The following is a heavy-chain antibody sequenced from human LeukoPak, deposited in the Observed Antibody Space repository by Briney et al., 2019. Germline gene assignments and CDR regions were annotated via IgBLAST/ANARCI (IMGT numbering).Heavy chain of an antibody. CDR3: ASVTYSSPSSWDY. J-gene: IGHJ4*02. D-gene: IGHD1-26*01. V-gene: IGHV1-2*02. CDR2: IYPATGAT. Sequence: ASVKVSCKASGYTFTDYYLHWVRQAPGQGLEWMGWIYPATGATEYSRRFQGRVTMTRATSISTAYMELTRLTSDDTAVYYCASVTYSSPSSWDYRGQGTLVTVSS. CDR1: GYTFTDYY.